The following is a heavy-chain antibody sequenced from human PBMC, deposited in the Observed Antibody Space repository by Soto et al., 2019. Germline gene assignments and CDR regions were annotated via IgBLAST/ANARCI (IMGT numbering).Heavy chain of an antibody. D-gene: IGHD5-18*01. Sequence: EMQLLESGGGLVQPGGSLRLSCVASGFTFSSYGMSWVRQAPGKGLEWVAGISGISGRTDYADSVKGRFTISRDNSNNILYLQLNSLRAEDTAIYHCAKQRKYRAYYYPTDVWGQGATVTVSS. CDR3: AKQRKYRAYYYPTDV. CDR2: ISGISGRT. J-gene: IGHJ6*02. V-gene: IGHV3-23*01. CDR1: GFTFSSYG.